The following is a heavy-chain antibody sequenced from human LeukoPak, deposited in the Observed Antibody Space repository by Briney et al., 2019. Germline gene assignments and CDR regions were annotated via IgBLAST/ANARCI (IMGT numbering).Heavy chain of an antibody. Sequence: SGGSLRLSCAASGFTVSSNYMSWVRQAAGKGLEWVSVNYSGGSTYYADSVKGRFTISRDNSKNTLYLQMNSLRAEDTAVYYCARWDMERRWGQGTLVTVSS. D-gene: IGHD2-15*01. CDR1: GFTVSSNY. J-gene: IGHJ4*02. CDR3: ARWDMERR. V-gene: IGHV3-66*01. CDR2: NYSGGST.